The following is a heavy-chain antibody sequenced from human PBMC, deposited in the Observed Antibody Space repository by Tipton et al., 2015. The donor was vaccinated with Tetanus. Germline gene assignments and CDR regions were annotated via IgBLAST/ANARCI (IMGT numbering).Heavy chain of an antibody. CDR2: IYDSGSI. CDR3: ARLGSGYSYGYYFDY. CDR1: GVSISDTSFY. J-gene: IGHJ4*02. D-gene: IGHD5-18*01. Sequence: TLSLTCSVFGVSISDTSFYWAWIRQPPGKGLEWIGSIYDSGSIYYNPSLKSRVTISVDTSKNQFSLKLSSVTAADTAVYYCARLGSGYSYGYYFDYWGQGTLVTVSS. V-gene: IGHV4-39*01.